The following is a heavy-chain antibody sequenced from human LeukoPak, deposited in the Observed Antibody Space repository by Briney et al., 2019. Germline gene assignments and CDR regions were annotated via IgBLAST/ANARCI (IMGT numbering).Heavy chain of an antibody. CDR1: GYTFTSYG. CDR2: ISAYNGNT. CDR3: ARTHGAYYYYMDV. Sequence: ASVKVSCKASGYTFTSYGISWVRQAPGQGLEWMGWISAYNGNTNYAQKLQGRVTMTRDTSISTAYMELSRLRSDDTAVYYCARTHGAYYYYMDVWGKGTTVTVSS. V-gene: IGHV1-18*01. J-gene: IGHJ6*03. D-gene: IGHD3-16*01.